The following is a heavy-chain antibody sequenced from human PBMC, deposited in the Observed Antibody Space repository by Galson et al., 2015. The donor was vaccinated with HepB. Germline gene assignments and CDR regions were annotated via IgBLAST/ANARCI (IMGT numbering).Heavy chain of an antibody. Sequence: SLRLSCAASGFTFSGSAMHWVRQASGKGLEWVGRIRSKANSYATAYAASVKGRFTISRDDSKNTAYLQMNSLKTEDTAVYYCTRHLSYYYYMDVWGKGTTVTVSS. CDR1: GFTFSGSA. CDR3: TRHLSYYYYMDV. V-gene: IGHV3-73*01. CDR2: IRSKANSYAT. J-gene: IGHJ6*03.